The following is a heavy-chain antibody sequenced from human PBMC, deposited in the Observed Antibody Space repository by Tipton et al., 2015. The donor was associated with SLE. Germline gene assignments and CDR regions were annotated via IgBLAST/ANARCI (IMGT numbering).Heavy chain of an antibody. CDR2: VDPEDGET. V-gene: IGHV1-69-2*01. J-gene: IGHJ4*02. D-gene: IGHD6-13*01. CDR3: GTGTGIAAG. Sequence: QSGAEVKKPGATVKISCKVSGYTFTDYYMHWVQQAPGKGLAWMGLVDPEDGETIYAEKFQVRVTITADNSTYTAYMELSSLRSGETAVYYCGTGTGIAAGWGQGTLGTVSS. CDR1: GYTFTDYY.